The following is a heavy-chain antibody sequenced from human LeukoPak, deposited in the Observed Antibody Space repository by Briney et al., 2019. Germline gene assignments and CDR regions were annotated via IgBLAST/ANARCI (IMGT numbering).Heavy chain of an antibody. CDR1: GPPITNYY. J-gene: IGHJ6*03. CDR3: ARAPNYYYMDV. V-gene: IGHV4-59*01. CDR2: HHYSGGT. Sequence: SETLSLTCSVSGPPITNYYWSWIRHSPGKGLEWIGYHHYSGGTNYKASLKSRVTISIDTTRNHFSLTVTSVTAADMAVYYCARAPNYYYMDVWGKGTTVTVSS. D-gene: IGHD2-8*01.